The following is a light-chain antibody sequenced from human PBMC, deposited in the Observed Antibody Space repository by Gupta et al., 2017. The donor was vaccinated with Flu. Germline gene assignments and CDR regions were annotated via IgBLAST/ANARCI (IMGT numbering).Light chain of an antibody. J-gene: IGKJ1*01. CDR1: QSVSSSY. CDR3: QQYGSSPQT. V-gene: IGKV3-20*01. CDR2: GAS. Sequence: EIVLTQSPGTLSLSPGERATLSCRASQSVSSSYLAWYQQKPGQAPRLLIYGASSRATGIPDRFSGSGPGTDFTLTISRLEPEDFAVYYCQQYGSSPQTCGQGTKVEIK.